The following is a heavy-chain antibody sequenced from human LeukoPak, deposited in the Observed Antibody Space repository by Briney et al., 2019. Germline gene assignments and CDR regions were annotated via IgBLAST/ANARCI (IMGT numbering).Heavy chain of an antibody. D-gene: IGHD1-26*01. CDR3: ARENSGSYREFDY. CDR1: GGSISSYY. V-gene: IGHV4-4*07. Sequence: PSETLSLTCTVSGGSISSYYWSWIRQPAGKGLEWIGRIYTSGSTNYNASLKSRVSMSVDTSKNQFSLKLSSVTAADSAVFYCARENSGSYREFDYWGQGTLVTVSS. J-gene: IGHJ4*02. CDR2: IYTSGST.